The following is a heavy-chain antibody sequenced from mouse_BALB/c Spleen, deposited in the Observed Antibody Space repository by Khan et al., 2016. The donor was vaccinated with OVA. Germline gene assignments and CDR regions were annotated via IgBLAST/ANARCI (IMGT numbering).Heavy chain of an antibody. J-gene: IGHJ2*01. CDR2: INPSTGYT. V-gene: IGHV1-7*01. D-gene: IGHD1-1*01. CDR1: GYTFINYW. Sequence: QVQLKQSGAELAKPGASVKMSCKASGYTFINYWILWVKQRPGQGLEWIGYINPSTGYTEYKQNFKDKATLTADKSSSPAYMQLSSLTSEDSAVYYCARRGLRWDFDYWGKGTTLTVSS. CDR3: ARRGLRWDFDY.